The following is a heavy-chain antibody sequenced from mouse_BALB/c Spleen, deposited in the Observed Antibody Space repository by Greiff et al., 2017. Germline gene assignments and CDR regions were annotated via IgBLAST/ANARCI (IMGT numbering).Heavy chain of an antibody. V-gene: IGHV3-6*02. CDR1: GYSITSGYY. CDR2: ISYDGSN. CDR3: ASVLYDPGAMDY. J-gene: IGHJ4*01. D-gene: IGHD2-3*01. Sequence: EVKLVESGPGLVKPSQSLSLTCSVTGYSITSGYYWNWIRQFPGNKLEWMGYISYDGSNNYNPSLKNRISITRDTSKNQFFLKLNSVTTEDTATYYCASVLYDPGAMDYWGQGTSVTVSS.